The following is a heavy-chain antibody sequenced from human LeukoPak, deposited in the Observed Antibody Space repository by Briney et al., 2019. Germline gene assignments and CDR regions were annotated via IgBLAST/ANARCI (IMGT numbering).Heavy chain of an antibody. J-gene: IGHJ3*01. D-gene: IGHD2-8*01. Sequence: GGSLRLSCTASGFTFSSYAMSWVRQAPGKGLEWVSAISGSDGSTYYADSVKGRFTISRDDSKNTLFLQMNSLRAEDTAIYYCAKDSFSYNGIFDALDVWGQGTMVTVSS. CDR3: AKDSFSYNGIFDALDV. CDR2: ISGSDGST. CDR1: GFTFSSYA. V-gene: IGHV3-23*01.